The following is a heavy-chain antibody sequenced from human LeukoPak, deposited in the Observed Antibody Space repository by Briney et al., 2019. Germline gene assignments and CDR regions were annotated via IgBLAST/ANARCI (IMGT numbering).Heavy chain of an antibody. J-gene: IGHJ4*02. V-gene: IGHV3-23*01. CDR1: GFTFSSYA. Sequence: GGSLRLSCEASGFTFSSYAMSWVRQAPRKGLEWVSGISGSGGSTYYADSVKGRFTISRDNSKNTLYLQMNSLRAEDTAVYYCAKDLKVRGVFEYWGQGTLVTVSS. CDR3: AKDLKVRGVFEY. D-gene: IGHD3-10*01. CDR2: ISGSGGST.